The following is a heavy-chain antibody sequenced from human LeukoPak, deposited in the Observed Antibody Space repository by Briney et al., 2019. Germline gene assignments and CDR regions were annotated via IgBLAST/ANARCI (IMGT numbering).Heavy chain of an antibody. CDR1: GGSIGSYY. CDR2: LHTSGNN. Sequence: SETLSLTCTVSGGSIGSYYWNWIRQPAGKGLEWIGRLHTSGNNNYNPPLKSRVTMSVDPSKNQFSLKLNSGTAADTALYYCARGNYYYYMDVWGKGTTVTVSS. CDR3: ARGNYYYYMDV. J-gene: IGHJ6*03. V-gene: IGHV4-4*07.